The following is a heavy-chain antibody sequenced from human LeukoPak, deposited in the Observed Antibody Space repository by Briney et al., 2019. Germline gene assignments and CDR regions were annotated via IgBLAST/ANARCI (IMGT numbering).Heavy chain of an antibody. V-gene: IGHV4-34*01. Sequence: SETLSLTCAVYGGSFSGYYWSWIRQPPGKGLEWIGEINHSGSTNYNPSLKSRVTISVDTPKNQFSLKLSSVTAADTAVYYCARGEYSGSTYYFDYWGQGTLVTVSS. D-gene: IGHD1-26*01. J-gene: IGHJ4*02. CDR3: ARGEYSGSTYYFDY. CDR2: INHSGST. CDR1: GGSFSGYY.